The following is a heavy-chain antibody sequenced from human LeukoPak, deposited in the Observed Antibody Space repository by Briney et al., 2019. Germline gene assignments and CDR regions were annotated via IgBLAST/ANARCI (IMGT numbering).Heavy chain of an antibody. CDR3: AKGRTGYSYGCGIDY. CDR2: ISSSGDST. Sequence: GGSLRLSCAASGFTFNTYAMSWVRQAPGKGLEWVSSISSSGDSTYSADSVKGRFTISRDNSMNTLYLQMNSLRAEDTAVYYCAKGRTGYSYGCGIDYWGQGTLVTVSS. D-gene: IGHD5-18*01. J-gene: IGHJ4*02. CDR1: GFTFNTYA. V-gene: IGHV3-23*01.